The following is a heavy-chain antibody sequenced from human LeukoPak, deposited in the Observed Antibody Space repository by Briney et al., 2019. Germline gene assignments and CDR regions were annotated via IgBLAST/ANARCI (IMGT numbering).Heavy chain of an antibody. J-gene: IGHJ4*02. V-gene: IGHV3-9*01. Sequence: GGPLRLSCAASGFTFDDYAMHWVRQAPGKGLEWVSGISWNSGSIGYADSVKGRFTISRDNAKNSLYLQMNSLRAEDTALYYCARDYYGSGSYSRWGQGTLVTVSS. CDR2: ISWNSGSI. CDR3: ARDYYGSGSYSR. CDR1: GFTFDDYA. D-gene: IGHD3-10*01.